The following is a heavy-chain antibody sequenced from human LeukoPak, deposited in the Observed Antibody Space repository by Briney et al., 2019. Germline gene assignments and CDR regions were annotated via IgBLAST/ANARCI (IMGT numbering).Heavy chain of an antibody. CDR2: IYTSGST. V-gene: IGHV4-61*02. CDR3: AREGADDSSGYYPTYYYYYMDV. J-gene: IGHJ6*03. D-gene: IGHD3-22*01. CDR1: GGSISSSSYY. Sequence: SETLSLTCTVSGGSISSSSYYWSWIRQPAGKGLEWIGRIYTSGSTNYNPSLKSRVTISVDKSKNQFSLKLSSVTAADTAVYYCAREGADDSSGYYPTYYYYYMDVWGKGTTVTVSS.